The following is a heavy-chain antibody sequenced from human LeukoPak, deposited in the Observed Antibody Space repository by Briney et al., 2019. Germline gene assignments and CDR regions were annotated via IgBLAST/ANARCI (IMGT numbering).Heavy chain of an antibody. CDR1: GGSISSSNW. CDR3: VNYYYDSSGYLDAFDI. CDR2: IYHSGST. D-gene: IGHD3-22*01. J-gene: IGHJ3*02. V-gene: IGHV4-4*02. Sequence: KPSGTLSLTCAVSGGSISSSNWWSWVRQPPGKGLEWIGEIYHSGSTNYNPSLKSRVTISVDKSKNQFSLKLSFVTAADTAVYYCVNYYYDSSGYLDAFDIWGQGTMVTVSS.